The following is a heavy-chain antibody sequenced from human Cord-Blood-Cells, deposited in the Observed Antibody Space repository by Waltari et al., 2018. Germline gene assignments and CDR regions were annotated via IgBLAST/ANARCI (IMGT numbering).Heavy chain of an antibody. CDR3: ARHGGDYDFWSGYFFDY. V-gene: IGHV5-51*01. CDR2: IYPGDSDT. J-gene: IGHJ4*02. CDR1: GYSFTSHW. D-gene: IGHD3-3*01. Sequence: EVQLVQSGAGVHKPGEPLKISWKGSGYSFTSHWSCWFGHMPGKGLDWRGIIYPGDSDTRYSPSFQGQVTISADKSISTAYLQWSSLKASDTAMYYCARHGGDYDFWSGYFFDYWGQGTLVTVSS.